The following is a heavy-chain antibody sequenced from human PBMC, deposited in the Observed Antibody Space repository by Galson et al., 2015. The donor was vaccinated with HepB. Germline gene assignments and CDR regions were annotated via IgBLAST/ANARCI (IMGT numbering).Heavy chain of an antibody. CDR2: FDPEDGET. CDR1: GYTLTELS. CDR3: WVHYDFFGEVDV. V-gene: IGHV1-24*01. D-gene: IGHD3-3*01. J-gene: IGHJ6*04. Sequence: SVKVSCKVSGYTLTELSMHWVRQAPGKGLEWMGGFDPEDGETIYAQKFQGRVTMTDDTSTDTVYMELSSLRSEDTAVYYCWVHYDFFGEVDVWGRGTTVTVFS.